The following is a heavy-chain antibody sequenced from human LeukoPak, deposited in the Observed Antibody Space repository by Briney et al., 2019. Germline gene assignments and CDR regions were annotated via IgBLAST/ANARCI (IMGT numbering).Heavy chain of an antibody. CDR1: GYTFTSYD. Sequence: ASVKVSCKASGYTFTSYDINWVRQATGQGLEWMGWVNPNSGNTGYTQKFQGRVTMTSDTSITTAYMELRSLRSEDTAVYYCVRAAAGLYYYYGMDVWGQGTTVTVSS. D-gene: IGHD6-13*01. CDR2: VNPNSGNT. V-gene: IGHV1-8*01. J-gene: IGHJ6*02. CDR3: VRAAAGLYYYYGMDV.